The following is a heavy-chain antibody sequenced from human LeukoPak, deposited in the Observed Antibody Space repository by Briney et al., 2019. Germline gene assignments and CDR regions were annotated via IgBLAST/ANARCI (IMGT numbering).Heavy chain of an antibody. CDR3: AKDQARIVVVTAELDY. V-gene: IGHV3-64*04. D-gene: IGHD2-21*02. J-gene: IGHJ4*02. Sequence: GGSLRLSCSASGFTFSSYAMHGVRQAPGKGLECVSAISSNGGSTYYADSVKGRFTISRDNSKNTLYLQMNSLRAEDTAVYYCAKDQARIVVVTAELDYWGQGTLVTVSS. CDR2: ISSNGGST. CDR1: GFTFSSYA.